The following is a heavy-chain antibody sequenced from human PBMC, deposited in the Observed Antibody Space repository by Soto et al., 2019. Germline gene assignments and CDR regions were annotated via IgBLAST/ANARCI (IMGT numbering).Heavy chain of an antibody. CDR2: INHSGST. CDR1: GGSFSVYY. V-gene: IGHV4-34*01. Sequence: SETLSLTCAVYGGSFSVYYWSWIRHPPGKGLEWIGEINHSGSTNYNPSLKSRVTISVDTSKNQFSLKLSSVTAADTAVYYCARGKLSDYVWGSYRYHFDYWGRGTVVTVSS. D-gene: IGHD3-16*02. CDR3: ARGKLSDYVWGSYRYHFDY. J-gene: IGHJ4*02.